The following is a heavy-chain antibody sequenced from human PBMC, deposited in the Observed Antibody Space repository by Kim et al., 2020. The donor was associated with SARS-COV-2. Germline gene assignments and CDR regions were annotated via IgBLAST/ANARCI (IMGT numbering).Heavy chain of an antibody. V-gene: IGHV1-18*01. J-gene: IGHJ4*02. CDR3: ASHSGSYYVLDD. D-gene: IGHD1-26*01. Sequence: NYAQKLQGRVTMTTDTSTSTAYMELRSLRSDDTAVYYCASHSGSYYVLDDWGQGTLVTVSS.